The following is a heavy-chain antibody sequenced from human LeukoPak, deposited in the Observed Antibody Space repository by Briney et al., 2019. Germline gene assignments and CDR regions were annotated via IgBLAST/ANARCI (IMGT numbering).Heavy chain of an antibody. CDR3: ARGKNNFDY. V-gene: IGHV3-30-3*01. CDR2: ISYDGSNK. J-gene: IGHJ4*02. D-gene: IGHD2/OR15-2a*01. Sequence: GGSLRLSCAASGFTFSSYAMHWVRQAPGKGLEWVAVISYDGSNKYYADSVKGRFTISRDNSKNTLYLQMNSLRAEDTAVYYCARGKNNFDYWGQGTLVTVSS. CDR1: GFTFSSYA.